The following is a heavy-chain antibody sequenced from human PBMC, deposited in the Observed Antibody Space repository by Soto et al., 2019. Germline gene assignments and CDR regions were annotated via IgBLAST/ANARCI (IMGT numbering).Heavy chain of an antibody. CDR1: GFTFSSYA. D-gene: IGHD2-2*02. V-gene: IGHV3-23*01. CDR3: AKSGVPAAIKYYYYMDV. Sequence: GVSLRLSCAASGFTFSSYAMSWVRQAPGKGLEWVSAISGSGGSTYYADSVKGRFTISRDNSKNTLYLQMNSLRAEDTAVYYCAKSGVPAAIKYYYYMDVWGKGTTVTVSS. CDR2: ISGSGGST. J-gene: IGHJ6*03.